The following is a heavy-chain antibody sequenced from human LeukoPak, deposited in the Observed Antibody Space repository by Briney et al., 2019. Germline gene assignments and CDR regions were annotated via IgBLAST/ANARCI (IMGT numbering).Heavy chain of an antibody. CDR3: ARSPDQDDAFDI. CDR1: GYTFTSYD. CDR2: MNPNSGNT. V-gene: IGHV1-8*01. Sequence: GASVKVSCKASGYTFTSYDINWVRQATGQGLEWMGWMNPNSGNTGYAQKFQGRVTMTRNTSISTAYMELSSLRSEDTAVYYCARSPDQDDAFDIWGQGTMVTVSS. J-gene: IGHJ3*02.